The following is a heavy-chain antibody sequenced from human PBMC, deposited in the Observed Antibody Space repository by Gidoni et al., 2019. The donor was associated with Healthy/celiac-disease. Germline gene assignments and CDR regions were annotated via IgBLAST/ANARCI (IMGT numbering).Heavy chain of an antibody. CDR1: GFTFSSYA. CDR3: ARWPPNDYGHFDY. D-gene: IGHD3-10*01. V-gene: IGHV3-30-3*01. CDR2: ISYDGSNK. J-gene: IGHJ4*02. Sequence: QVQLVESGGGVVQPGRSLRLSCAASGFTFSSYAMNWVRQAPGKGLEWVAVISYDGSNKYYADSVKGRFTISRDNSKNTLYLQMNSLRAEDTAVYYCARWPPNDYGHFDYWGQGTLVTVSS.